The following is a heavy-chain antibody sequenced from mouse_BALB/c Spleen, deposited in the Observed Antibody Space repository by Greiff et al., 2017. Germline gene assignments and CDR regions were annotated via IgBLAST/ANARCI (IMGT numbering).Heavy chain of an antibody. CDR2: INPYNDGT. Sequence: EVKLQESGPELVKPGASVKMSCKASGYTFTSYVMHWVKQKPGQGLEWIGYINPYNDGTKYNEKFKGKATLTSDKSSSTAYMELSSLTSEDSAVYYCAHYYGYYFDYWGQGTTLTVSS. CDR1: GYTFTSYV. J-gene: IGHJ2*01. CDR3: AHYYGYYFDY. D-gene: IGHD1-1*01. V-gene: IGHV1-14*01.